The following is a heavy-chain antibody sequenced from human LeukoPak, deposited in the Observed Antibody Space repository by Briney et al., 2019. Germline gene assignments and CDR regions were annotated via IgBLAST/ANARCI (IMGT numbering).Heavy chain of an antibody. CDR3: AREGVYSSPFDY. D-gene: IGHD6-13*01. V-gene: IGHV4-59*01. CDR1: GGSISSYY. Sequence: SETLSLTCTVSGGSISSYYWSWIRQPPGKGLEWIGYIYYSRSTNYNPSLKSRVTISVDTSKNQFSLKLSSVTAADTAVYYCAREGVYSSPFDYWGQGTLVTVSS. CDR2: IYYSRST. J-gene: IGHJ4*02.